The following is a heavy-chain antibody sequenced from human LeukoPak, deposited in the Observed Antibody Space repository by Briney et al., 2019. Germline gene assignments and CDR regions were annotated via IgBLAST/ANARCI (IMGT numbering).Heavy chain of an antibody. D-gene: IGHD3-22*01. V-gene: IGHV3-48*03. CDR3: ARVTYQPYYDSSGSCGY. CDR1: GFTFSGYE. Sequence: PGGSLSLSCAASGFTFSGYEMNWGRKAPGQGLGWGSYISSSCSTRYYAYSVEGRFTISRDNAKNSLYLQMNSLRAADTAVYYCARVTYQPYYDSSGSCGYWGQGTLVTVSS. J-gene: IGHJ4*02. CDR2: ISSSCSTR.